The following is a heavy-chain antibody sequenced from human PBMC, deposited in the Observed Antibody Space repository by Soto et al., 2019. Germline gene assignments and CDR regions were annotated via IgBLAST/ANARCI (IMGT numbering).Heavy chain of an antibody. D-gene: IGHD2-21*02. J-gene: IGHJ6*02. CDR1: GFTFSSYA. CDR2: ISYDGSNK. V-gene: IGHV3-30-3*01. CDR3: ARDLGYCGGDCYPLHYYRMDV. Sequence: GGSLRLSCAASGFTFSSYAMHWVRQAPGKGLEWVAVISYDGSNKYYADSVKGRFTISRDNSKNTLYLQMNSLRAEDTAVYYCARDLGYCGGDCYPLHYYRMDVWGQGTTVIVSS.